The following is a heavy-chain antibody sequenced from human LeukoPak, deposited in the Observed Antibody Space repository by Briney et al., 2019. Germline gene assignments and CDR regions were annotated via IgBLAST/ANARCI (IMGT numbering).Heavy chain of an antibody. V-gene: IGHV4-4*07. J-gene: IGHJ4*02. D-gene: IGHD1-1*01. CDR2: ISTSGSS. Sequence: SETLSLTCTVSGASTSSYYWSWIRQPAGKGLEWIGRISTSGSSNYNPSFKSRVTMSIDTAKNQFSLRLRSVTAADTAVYYCARYNDYWGQGTLVTVSS. CDR1: GASTSSYY. CDR3: ARYNDY.